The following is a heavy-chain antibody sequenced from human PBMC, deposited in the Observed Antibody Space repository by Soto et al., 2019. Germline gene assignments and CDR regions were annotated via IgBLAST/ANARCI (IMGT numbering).Heavy chain of an antibody. V-gene: IGHV4-59*08. D-gene: IGHD2-15*01. CDR2: MYFGGSF. CDR1: GASVSDGY. Sequence: SETLSLTCSVSGASVSDGYWSWIRQPPGKGLEWIGFMYFGGSFNYNPSLTSRVTISVDTSKNQFSLKLSSVTAADTALYYCARRYGVAYDYWGQGTLVTESS. CDR3: ARRYGVAYDY. J-gene: IGHJ4*02.